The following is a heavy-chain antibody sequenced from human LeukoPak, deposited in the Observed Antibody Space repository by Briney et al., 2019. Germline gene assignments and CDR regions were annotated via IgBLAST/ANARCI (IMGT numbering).Heavy chain of an antibody. CDR2: ISSSSSYI. V-gene: IGHV3-21*01. CDR1: GFTLSSYS. J-gene: IGHJ4*02. CDR3: ARLNYGDYAPYFDY. D-gene: IGHD4-17*01. Sequence: GGSLRLSCAASGFTLSSYSMNWVRQAPGKGLEWVSSISSSSSYIYYADSVKGRFTISRDNAKNSLYLQMNSLRAEDTAVYYCARLNYGDYAPYFDYWGQGTLVTVSS.